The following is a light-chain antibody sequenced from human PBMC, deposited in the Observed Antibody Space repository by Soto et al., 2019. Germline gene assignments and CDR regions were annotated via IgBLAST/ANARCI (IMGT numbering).Light chain of an antibody. CDR1: QSVLYSSNNKNY. CDR2: WAS. J-gene: IGKJ5*01. CDR3: QQYYSSPLIT. Sequence: DIVMTQSPDSLAVSLGERATINCKSSQSVLYSSNNKNYLAWYQQKPGQPPKLLIYWASTRESGVPDRFSGSGSGTDFTLTIRSLQAEDVAVYYCQQYYSSPLITFGQGTRLEIK. V-gene: IGKV4-1*01.